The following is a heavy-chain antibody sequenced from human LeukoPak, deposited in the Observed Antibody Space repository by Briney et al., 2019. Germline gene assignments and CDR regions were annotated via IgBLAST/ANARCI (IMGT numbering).Heavy chain of an antibody. CDR1: GGSISSGGYS. D-gene: IGHD4-11*01. Sequence: SETLSLTCAVSGGSISSGGYSWRWLRQPPGMGLEGIGYIYHSGSTYYNPSLKSRVTISADRSKNQFSLKLSSVTAADTAVYYCARVHKQGGPTTVNFDYWGQGTLVTVSS. CDR2: IYHSGST. CDR3: ARVHKQGGPTTVNFDY. V-gene: IGHV4-30-2*01. J-gene: IGHJ4*02.